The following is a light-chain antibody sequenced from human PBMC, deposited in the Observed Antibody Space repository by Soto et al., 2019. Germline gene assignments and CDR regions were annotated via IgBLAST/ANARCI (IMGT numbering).Light chain of an antibody. CDR1: QSVRSY. Sequence: EIVMTQSPATLSVSPGERATLSCRASQSVRSYLAWYQQKPGQAPRLLIYGASSRATGIPDRFSGSGSGTEFTLTISRLEPEDFAVHYCQQYGTSPITFGQGTRLEIK. V-gene: IGKV3-20*01. CDR2: GAS. CDR3: QQYGTSPIT. J-gene: IGKJ5*01.